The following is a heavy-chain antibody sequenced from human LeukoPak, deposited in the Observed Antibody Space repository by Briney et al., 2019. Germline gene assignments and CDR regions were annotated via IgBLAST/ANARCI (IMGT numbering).Heavy chain of an antibody. Sequence: ASVKVSCKASGGTFSSYAISWVRQAPGKGLEWMGGFDPEDGETIYAQKFQGRVTMTEDTSTDTAYMELSSLRSEDTAVYYCATIYCSSTSCYGDAFDIWGQGTMVTVSS. J-gene: IGHJ3*02. CDR1: GGTFSSYA. D-gene: IGHD2-2*01. V-gene: IGHV1-24*01. CDR2: FDPEDGET. CDR3: ATIYCSSTSCYGDAFDI.